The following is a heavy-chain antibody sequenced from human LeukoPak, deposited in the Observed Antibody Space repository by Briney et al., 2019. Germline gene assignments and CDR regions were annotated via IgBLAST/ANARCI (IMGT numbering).Heavy chain of an antibody. CDR2: ISGSGGTT. CDR3: AKVMYYDFWSGSNDY. V-gene: IGHV3-23*01. Sequence: HSGGSLRLSCAASGFTFSSYAMTWVRQAPGKGLEWVSTISGSGGTTYYADSVKGRFTISRDHSNYTVYLQMNSLRAEDTALYYCAKVMYYDFWSGSNDYWGQGTLVTVSS. J-gene: IGHJ4*02. D-gene: IGHD3-3*01. CDR1: GFTFSSYA.